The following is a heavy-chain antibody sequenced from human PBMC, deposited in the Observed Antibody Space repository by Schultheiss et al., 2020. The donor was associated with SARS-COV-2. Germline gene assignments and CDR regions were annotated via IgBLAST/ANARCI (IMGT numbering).Heavy chain of an antibody. Sequence: GGSLRLSCAASGFTFSSYGMHWVRQAPGKGLEWVGFIRSIAYGATTEYAASVKGRFTISRDDSKSIAFLHMNSLKTEDTAVYYCTRDPNDLAYFSPSLQEGYYFDYRGQGTLVTVSS. D-gene: IGHD1-1*01. J-gene: IGHJ4*02. V-gene: IGHV3-49*04. CDR3: TRDPNDLAYFSPSLQEGYYFDY. CDR2: IRSIAYGATT. CDR1: GFTFSSYG.